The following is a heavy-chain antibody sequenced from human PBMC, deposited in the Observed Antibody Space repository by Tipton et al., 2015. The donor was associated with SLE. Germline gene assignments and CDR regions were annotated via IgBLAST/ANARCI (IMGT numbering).Heavy chain of an antibody. J-gene: IGHJ4*02. CDR2: ISYDGSNK. CDR1: GFTFSSYA. Sequence: SLRLSCAASGFTFSSYAMHWVRQAPGKGLEWVAVISYDGSNKYYADSVKGRFTISRDNSKNTLYLQMNSLRAEDTAVYYCARSILYMVQVFVDYWGQRPGVTVSS. V-gene: IGHV3-30*04. CDR3: ARSILYMVQVFVDY. D-gene: IGHD3-10*01.